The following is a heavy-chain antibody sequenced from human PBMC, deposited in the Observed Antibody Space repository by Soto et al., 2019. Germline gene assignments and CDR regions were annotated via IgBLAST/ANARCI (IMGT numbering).Heavy chain of an antibody. D-gene: IGHD3-16*02. CDR3: AREGPNHRLS. V-gene: IGHV1-18*01. CDR1: AYTFTSYG. CDR2: ITAYNGNT. Sequence: GASVKVSCEASAYTFTSYGFSWVRQAPGQGLEWMGWITAYNGNTKYAQKLQGRVTMTTDTSTSTAYMELRSLRSDDTAVYYCAREGPNHRLSWGQGTLVTVSS. J-gene: IGHJ5*02.